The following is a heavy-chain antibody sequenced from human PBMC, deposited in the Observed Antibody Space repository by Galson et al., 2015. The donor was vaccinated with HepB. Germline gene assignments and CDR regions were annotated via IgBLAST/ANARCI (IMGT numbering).Heavy chain of an antibody. Sequence: SGAEVKKPGESLRISCKGSGYSFTIYWISWVRQMPGKGLEWMGRIDPSDSETNYSPSFQGHVTISVDKSISTAYLQWSSLEASDTAMYYCARHLSYVAASRDFWGQGTLVTVSS. CDR2: IDPSDSET. D-gene: IGHD6-6*01. CDR3: ARHLSYVAASRDF. CDR1: GYSFTIYW. V-gene: IGHV5-10-1*01. J-gene: IGHJ4*02.